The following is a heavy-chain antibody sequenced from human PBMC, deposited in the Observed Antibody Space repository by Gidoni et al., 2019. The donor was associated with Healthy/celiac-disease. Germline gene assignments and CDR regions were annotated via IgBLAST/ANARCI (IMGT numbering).Heavy chain of an antibody. CDR2: ISWNSGSI. CDR3: AKDQYYYGSGRYGMDV. CDR1: GFTFDDYA. J-gene: IGHJ6*02. Sequence: EVQLVESGGGLVQPGRSLSLSCAASGFTFDDYAMHWVRQAPGKGLEWVSGISWNSGSIGYADSVKGRFTISRDNAKNSLYLQMNSLRAEDTALYYCAKDQYYYGSGRYGMDVWGQGTTVTVSS. D-gene: IGHD3-10*01. V-gene: IGHV3-9*01.